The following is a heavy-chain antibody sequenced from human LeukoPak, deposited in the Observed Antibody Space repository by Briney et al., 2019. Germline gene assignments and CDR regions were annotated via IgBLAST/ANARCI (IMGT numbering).Heavy chain of an antibody. CDR3: ARDRPYYGSGSYYHDY. D-gene: IGHD3-10*01. CDR1: GFTFSAYN. Sequence: PGGSLRLSCAASGFTFSAYNMNWVRQAPGKGLHWVSYISSSSSTIYYADSVKGRFTISRDNAKNSLSLQMNSLRDEDTAVYYCARDRPYYGSGSYYHDYWGQGTLVTVSS. V-gene: IGHV3-48*02. CDR2: ISSSSSTI. J-gene: IGHJ4*02.